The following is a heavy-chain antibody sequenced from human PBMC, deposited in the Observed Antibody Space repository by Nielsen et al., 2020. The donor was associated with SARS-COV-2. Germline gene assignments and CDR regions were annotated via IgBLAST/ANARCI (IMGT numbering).Heavy chain of an antibody. D-gene: IGHD2-8*01. CDR3: AKGEDGVGVGY. J-gene: IGHJ4*02. Sequence: GGSLRLSCAASGFTFSSYGMHWVRQAPGKGLEWVAVIWYDGSNKYYADSVKGRFTISRDNSKNTLYLQMNSLRAEDTAVYYCAKGEDGVGVGYWGQGTLVTVSS. V-gene: IGHV3-30*02. CDR2: IWYDGSNK. CDR1: GFTFSSYG.